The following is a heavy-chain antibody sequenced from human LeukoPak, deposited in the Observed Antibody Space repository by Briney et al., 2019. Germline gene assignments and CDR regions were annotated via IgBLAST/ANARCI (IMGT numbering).Heavy chain of an antibody. CDR1: GGSISSYY. J-gene: IGHJ6*03. Sequence: PSETLSLTCTVSGGSISSYYWSWIRQPPGKGLEWIGEINHSGSTNYNPSLKSRVTISVDTSKNQFSLKLSSVTAADTAVYYCARVPLSTAYLHYYSMDVWGKGTTVTVSS. V-gene: IGHV4-34*01. CDR3: ARVPLSTAYLHYYSMDV. D-gene: IGHD2-21*02. CDR2: INHSGST.